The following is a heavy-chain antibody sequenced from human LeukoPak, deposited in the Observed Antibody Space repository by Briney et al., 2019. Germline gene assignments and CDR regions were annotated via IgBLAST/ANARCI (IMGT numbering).Heavy chain of an antibody. CDR1: GGSISDYY. V-gene: IGHV4-59*01. D-gene: IGHD1-26*01. J-gene: IGHJ6*02. CDR3: ARAVVGASYYYYGMDV. Sequence: SETLSLTCTVSGGSISDYYWHWIRQPPGKGLEWIGFIYYSGSTKYNPSLKSRVTTSIDTSKNQFSLNLSSVTAADTAVYYCARAVVGASYYYYGMDVWGQGTTVTVSS. CDR2: IYYSGST.